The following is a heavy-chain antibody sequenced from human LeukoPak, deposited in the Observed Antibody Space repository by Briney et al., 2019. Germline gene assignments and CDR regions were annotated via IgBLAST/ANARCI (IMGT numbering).Heavy chain of an antibody. CDR3: ARDLWDGERRYFDY. J-gene: IGHJ4*02. CDR2: IYSGGST. D-gene: IGHD1-1*01. CDR1: GFTVSSNY. V-gene: IGHV3-53*01. Sequence: GGSLRLSCAASGFTVSSNYMSWVRQAPGKGLEWVSVIYSGGSTYYADSVKGRFTISRDNSKNTLYLQMNSLRAEDTAVCYCARDLWDGERRYFDYWGQGTLVTVSS.